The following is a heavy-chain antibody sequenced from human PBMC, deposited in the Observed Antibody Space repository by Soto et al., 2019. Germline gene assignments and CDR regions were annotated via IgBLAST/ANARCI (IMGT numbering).Heavy chain of an antibody. Sequence: GASVKVSCKASGYTFTSYGISWVRQAPEQGLEWMGWISAYNANTNYAQKLQGRVTMTTDTSTSTSYMELRSLRSDDTAVYFCARDRLGATGDYWGQGTLVTVSS. CDR1: GYTFTSYG. CDR3: ARDRLGATGDY. V-gene: IGHV1-18*01. D-gene: IGHD1-26*01. J-gene: IGHJ4*02. CDR2: ISAYNANT.